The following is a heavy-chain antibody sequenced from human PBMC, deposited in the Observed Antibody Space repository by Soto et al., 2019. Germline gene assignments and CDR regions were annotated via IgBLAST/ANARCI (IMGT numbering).Heavy chain of an antibody. CDR3: AKGVGSAAHFDS. D-gene: IGHD6-13*01. CDR1: GFTFSNYG. J-gene: IGHJ4*02. CDR2: ISYDGTKK. Sequence: GGSLRLSCAASGFTFSNYGMYWVRQAPGKGLEWVAAISYDGTKKYYRDSVKGRFTISGDNSRNTLYLQMNSLRADDTAVYYCAKGVGSAAHFDSWGQGTLVTVSS. V-gene: IGHV3-30*18.